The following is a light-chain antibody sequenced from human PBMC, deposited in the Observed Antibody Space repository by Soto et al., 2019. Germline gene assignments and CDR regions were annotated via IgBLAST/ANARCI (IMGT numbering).Light chain of an antibody. CDR3: SSYTSSTTYVA. CDR2: EVS. Sequence: QSALTQPASVSGSPGQSITISCTGTSSDVGDYNYVSWYQQYPGKAPKLIIYEVSNRPSGVSNRFSGSKSGNTASLTISGLQAEDEADYYCSSYTSSTTYVAFGGGTKLTVL. V-gene: IGLV2-14*01. CDR1: SSDVGDYNY. J-gene: IGLJ2*01.